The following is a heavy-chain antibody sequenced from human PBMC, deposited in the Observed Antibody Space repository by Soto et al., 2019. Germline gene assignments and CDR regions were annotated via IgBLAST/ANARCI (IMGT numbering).Heavy chain of an antibody. CDR2: INHSGST. CDR3: ARATAENYYYYMDV. D-gene: IGHD6-13*01. CDR1: GVSFSGYY. Sequence: ETLSLTCAVYGVSFSGYYWSWIRQPPGKGLEWIGEINHSGSTNYNPSLKSRVTISVDTSKNQFSLKLSSVTAADTAVYYCARATAENYYYYMDVWGKGTTVTVSS. V-gene: IGHV4-34*01. J-gene: IGHJ6*03.